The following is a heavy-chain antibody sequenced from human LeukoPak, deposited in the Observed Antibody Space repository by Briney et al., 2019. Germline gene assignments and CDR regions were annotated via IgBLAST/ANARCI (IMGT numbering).Heavy chain of an antibody. V-gene: IGHV3-7*01. Sequence: GGSLRLSCAASGFTFSSYWMSWFRQAPGKGLEWVANIKQDGSEKYYMDSVKGRFTISRDNAKNSLYLQMNSLRAEDTAVYYCARDFEDSDYYYYYMDVWGKGTTVTASS. CDR1: GFTFSSYW. J-gene: IGHJ6*03. CDR3: ARDFEDSDYYYYYMDV. D-gene: IGHD2-15*01. CDR2: IKQDGSEK.